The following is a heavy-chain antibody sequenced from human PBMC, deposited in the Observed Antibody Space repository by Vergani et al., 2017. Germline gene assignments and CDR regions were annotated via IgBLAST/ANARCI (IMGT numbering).Heavy chain of an antibody. V-gene: IGHV3-23*01. D-gene: IGHD6-13*01. CDR1: GFTFSSYA. CDR3: AKDQTGPKGSSWHHFDY. J-gene: IGHJ4*02. CDR2: ISGSGGST. Sequence: EVQLLESGGGLVQPGGSLRLSCAASGFTFSSYAMSWVRQAPGKGLEWVSAISGSGGSTYYADSVKGRFTISRDNSKNTLYLQMNSLRAEDTAVYYCAKDQTGPKGSSWHHFDYWGQGTLVTVSS.